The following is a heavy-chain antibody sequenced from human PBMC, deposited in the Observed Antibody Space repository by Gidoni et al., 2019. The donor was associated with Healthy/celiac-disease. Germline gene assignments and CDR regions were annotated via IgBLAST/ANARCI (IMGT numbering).Heavy chain of an antibody. CDR1: GYSISSGYY. J-gene: IGHJ5*02. V-gene: IGHV4-38-2*02. D-gene: IGHD2-2*01. CDR3: ARDSRGYCSSTSCRNWFDP. CDR2: IYHSGST. Sequence: QVQLQESGPGLVKPSETLSLTCAVSGYSISSGYYWGWIRQPPGKGLEWIGSIYHSGSTYYNPSLKSRVTISVDTSKNQFSLKLSSVTAADTAVYYCARDSRGYCSSTSCRNWFDPWGQGTLVTVSS.